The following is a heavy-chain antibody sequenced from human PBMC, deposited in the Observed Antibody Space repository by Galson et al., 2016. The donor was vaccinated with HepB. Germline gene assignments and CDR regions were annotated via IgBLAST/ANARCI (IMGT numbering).Heavy chain of an antibody. V-gene: IGHV5-10-1*01. CDR1: GYLFTTYW. CDR2: INPSDSET. Sequence: QSGAEVKKPGESLRISCKGSGYLFTTYWISWVRQMPGKGLEWMGRINPSDSETNYSPSLQGHVTISVDKSISTAYMQWSSLKASDTAIYYCARHYADSGVFDSWGQGTLVTVSS. J-gene: IGHJ5*01. CDR3: ARHYADSGVFDS. D-gene: IGHD3-10*01.